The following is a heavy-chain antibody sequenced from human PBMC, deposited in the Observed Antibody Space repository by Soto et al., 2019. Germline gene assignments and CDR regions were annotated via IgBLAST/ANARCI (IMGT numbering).Heavy chain of an antibody. Sequence: QAHLEQSGAELKRPGASVKVSCKASGYTFSDFDINWLRQASGQGPEWMGWMNAKSGDTFFPQRLQGKFNMTGDTSLSTAYMEVGSLTSDDTAIYYCARGNPFNYAGFDVWGQGTTVAVSS. D-gene: IGHD3-16*01. CDR2: MNAKSGDT. CDR1: GYTFSDFD. V-gene: IGHV1-8*01. CDR3: ARGNPFNYAGFDV. J-gene: IGHJ6*02.